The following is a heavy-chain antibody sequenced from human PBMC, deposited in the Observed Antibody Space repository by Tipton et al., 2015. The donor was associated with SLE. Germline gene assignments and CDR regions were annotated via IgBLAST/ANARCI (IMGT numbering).Heavy chain of an antibody. V-gene: IGHV4-61*05. Sequence: TLSLTCTVSGGSISSSSYYWGWIRQPPGKGLEWIGYIYTSGGTYYNPSLKSRVTISVDTSKNQFSLKLTSVTAADTAVYYCARNPITMVRGVIPGAFDIWGQGTMVTVSS. CDR3: ARNPITMVRGVIPGAFDI. CDR1: GGSISSSSYY. J-gene: IGHJ3*02. D-gene: IGHD3-10*01. CDR2: IYTSGGT.